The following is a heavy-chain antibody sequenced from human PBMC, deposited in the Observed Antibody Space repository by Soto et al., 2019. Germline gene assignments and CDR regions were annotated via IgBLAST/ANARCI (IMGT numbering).Heavy chain of an antibody. Sequence: QVQLVESGGGVVQPGRSLRLSCAASGFTFSSYAMHWVRQAPGKGLEWVAVISYDGSNKYYADSVKGRFTISRANSKNTLYLQMNSRRAEDTAVYYWARGGSGWYKDGMDVWGQGTTVTVSS. CDR2: ISYDGSNK. D-gene: IGHD6-19*01. CDR3: ARGGSGWYKDGMDV. V-gene: IGHV3-30-3*01. CDR1: GFTFSSYA. J-gene: IGHJ6*02.